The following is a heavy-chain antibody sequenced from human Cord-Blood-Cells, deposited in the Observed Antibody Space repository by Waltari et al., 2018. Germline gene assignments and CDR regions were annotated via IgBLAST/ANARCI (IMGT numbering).Heavy chain of an antibody. D-gene: IGHD2-21*01. J-gene: IGHJ6*02. CDR1: GYTFTGYY. V-gene: IGHV1-2*04. Sequence: QVQLVQSGAEVKKPGASVKVSCKASGYTFTGYYMHWVRQAPGQGLEWMGWINPNSGGTNYAQKFQGWGTMTRDTSISTAYMELSRLRSDDTAVCYCARGFLAYCGGDCYSHYYGMDVWGQGTTVTVSS. CDR3: ARGFLAYCGGDCYSHYYGMDV. CDR2: INPNSGGT.